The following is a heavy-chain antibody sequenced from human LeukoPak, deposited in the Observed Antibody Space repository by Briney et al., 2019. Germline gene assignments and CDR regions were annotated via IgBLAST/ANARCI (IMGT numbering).Heavy chain of an antibody. V-gene: IGHV3-15*01. CDR3: TKSLDCSRATCDA. D-gene: IGHD2-15*01. CDR2: IRSKANGGTT. Sequence: GGSLRLSCAASGLTFSNAWMSWVRQTPGKGLEWVGRIRSKANGGTTDYAAPVKGRFTISRDDSENTLYLEMSNLNSEDTAVYYCTKSLDCSRATCDAWGQGTLVTVSA. CDR1: GLTFSNAW. J-gene: IGHJ5*02.